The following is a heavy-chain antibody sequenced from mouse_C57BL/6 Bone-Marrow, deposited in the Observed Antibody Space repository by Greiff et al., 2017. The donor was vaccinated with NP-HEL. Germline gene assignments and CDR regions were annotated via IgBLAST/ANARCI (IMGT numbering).Heavy chain of an antibody. D-gene: IGHD1-1*01. J-gene: IGHJ2*01. Sequence: VKLQESGAELVRPGASVKLSCKASGYTFTDYYINWVKQRPGQGLEWIARIYPGSGNTYYNEKFKGKATLTAEKSSSTAYMQLSSLTSEDSAVYFCARSRYYGSSYEDYWGQGTTLTVSS. CDR3: ARSRYYGSSYEDY. CDR1: GYTFTDYY. CDR2: IYPGSGNT. V-gene: IGHV1-76*01.